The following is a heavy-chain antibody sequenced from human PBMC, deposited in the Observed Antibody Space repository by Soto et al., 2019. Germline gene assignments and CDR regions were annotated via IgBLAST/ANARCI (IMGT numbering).Heavy chain of an antibody. V-gene: IGHV4-59*08. CDR2: IYYGGST. Sequence: SETLSLTCTVSGDSISTDYWSWIRQSPGKGLEWIGFIYYGGSTNYNPSLKSRVTISVDTPKNQFSLKLSSVTAADTAVYYCAKNWNWGSLVHWGQGTPVTVSS. D-gene: IGHD7-27*01. J-gene: IGHJ4*02. CDR1: GDSISTDY. CDR3: AKNWNWGSLVH.